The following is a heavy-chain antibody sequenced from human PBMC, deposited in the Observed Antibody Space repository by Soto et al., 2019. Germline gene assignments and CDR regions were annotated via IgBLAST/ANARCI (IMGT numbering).Heavy chain of an antibody. D-gene: IGHD3-22*01. CDR2: ISYDGSNK. CDR3: ARAPGDYDSSGYYYGSWFDP. J-gene: IGHJ5*02. Sequence: GGSLRLSCAASGFTFSSYAMHWVRQAPGKGLEWVAVISYDGSNKYYADSVKGRFTISRDNSKNTLYLQTNSLRAEDTAVYYCARAPGDYDSSGYYYGSWFDPWGQGTLVTVSS. CDR1: GFTFSSYA. V-gene: IGHV3-30-3*01.